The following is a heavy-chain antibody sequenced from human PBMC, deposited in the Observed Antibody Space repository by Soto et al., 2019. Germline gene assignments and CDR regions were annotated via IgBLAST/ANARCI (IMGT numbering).Heavy chain of an antibody. Sequence: SGPTLVNPTQTLTLTCTFSGFSLSTSGVGVGWIRQPPGKALEWLALIYWNDDKRYSPSLKSRPTLTKHTSKNQVVLTMTNMDPLDTATYYCAHRIRDYDILTGCSPPPDAFDIWGQGTMVTVSS. CDR1: GFSLSTSGVG. D-gene: IGHD3-9*01. CDR2: IYWNDDK. J-gene: IGHJ3*02. V-gene: IGHV2-5*01. CDR3: AHRIRDYDILTGCSPPPDAFDI.